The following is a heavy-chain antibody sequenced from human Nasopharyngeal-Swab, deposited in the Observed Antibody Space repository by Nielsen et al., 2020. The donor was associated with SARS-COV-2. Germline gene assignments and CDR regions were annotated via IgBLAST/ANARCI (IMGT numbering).Heavy chain of an antibody. J-gene: IGHJ4*02. Sequence: ASFKVSCNASGSSFISYCFYCLLQALAQGREWWGSACGYNGNTNYAQKFQGRLTMTTDTSTSPVHMEVRSLRSDDTAVYDCASSPGLAATALHYWGKGTLVTVSS. D-gene: IGHD6-13*01. CDR2: ACGYNGNT. CDR3: ASSPGLAATALHY. CDR1: GSSFISYC. V-gene: IGHV1-18*04.